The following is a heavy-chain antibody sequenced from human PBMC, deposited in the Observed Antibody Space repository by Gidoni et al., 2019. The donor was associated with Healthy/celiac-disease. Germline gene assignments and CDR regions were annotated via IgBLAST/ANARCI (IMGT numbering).Heavy chain of an antibody. CDR3: AKESIRGVKQLVRSYYYYMDV. Sequence: EVQLLESGGGLVQPGGSLRLSCAASGVTFSSYAMSWVSQAPGKGLEWVSAISGSGGRTYYADSVKGRFTISRDNSKNTLYLQMNSLRAEDTAVYYCAKESIRGVKQLVRSYYYYMDVWGKGTTVTVSS. CDR1: GVTFSSYA. J-gene: IGHJ6*03. CDR2: ISGSGGRT. V-gene: IGHV3-23*01. D-gene: IGHD6-13*01.